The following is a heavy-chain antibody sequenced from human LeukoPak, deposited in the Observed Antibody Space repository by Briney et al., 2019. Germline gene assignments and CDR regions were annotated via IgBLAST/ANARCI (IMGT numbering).Heavy chain of an antibody. CDR2: IYYSGST. CDR1: GGPITNYY. J-gene: IGHJ3*01. CDR3: ATSPRALHAFDV. D-gene: IGHD2-21*01. Sequence: PSETLSLTCTVSGGPITNYYCFWMRQPPGKALEWIGYIYYSGSTNTSPSLKSRVTISVDTFKNQFSLKLSSVTAADTAMYYCATSPRALHAFDVWGRGTMVTISS. V-gene: IGHV4-59*01.